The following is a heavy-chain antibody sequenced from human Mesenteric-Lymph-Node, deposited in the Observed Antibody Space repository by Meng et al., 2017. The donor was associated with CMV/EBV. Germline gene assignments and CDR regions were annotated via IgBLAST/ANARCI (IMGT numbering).Heavy chain of an antibody. CDR2: ISWDGGST. CDR3: AKANGPSDYYLYGLDV. J-gene: IGHJ6*02. Sequence: GGSLRLSCAASGFTFDDHAMHWVRQAPGKGLEWVSLISWDGGSTYYADSVKGRFTISRDNSKNSLYLQMNTLRADDTALYYCAKANGPSDYYLYGLDVWGQGTTVTVSS. V-gene: IGHV3-43D*03. CDR1: GFTFDDHA. D-gene: IGHD2-8*01.